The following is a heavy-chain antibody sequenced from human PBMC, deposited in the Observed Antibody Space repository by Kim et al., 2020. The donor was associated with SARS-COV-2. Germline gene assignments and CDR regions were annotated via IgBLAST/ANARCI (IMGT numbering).Heavy chain of an antibody. CDR2: INPSGGST. V-gene: IGHV1-46*01. D-gene: IGHD6-13*01. Sequence: ASVKVSCKASGYTFTSYYMHWVRQAPGQGLEWMGIINPSGGSTSYAQKFQGRVTMTRDTSTSTVYMELSSLRSEDTAVYYCARSIAAAGTKENWFDPWGQGTLVTVSS. J-gene: IGHJ5*02. CDR1: GYTFTSYY. CDR3: ARSIAAAGTKENWFDP.